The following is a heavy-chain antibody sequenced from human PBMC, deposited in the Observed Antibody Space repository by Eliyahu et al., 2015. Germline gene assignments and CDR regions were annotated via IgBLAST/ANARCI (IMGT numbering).Heavy chain of an antibody. CDR1: GXSFSGYY. CDR3: ARGSHAYYYYYGMDV. J-gene: IGHJ6*02. V-gene: IGHV4-34*01. Sequence: QVQLQQWGAGLLKPSXTLSLTCAVXGXSFSGYYWRWIXQPPGKGLEXIGEIXHSGSTNYNPSLKSRVTISVDTSKNQFSLKLSSVTAADTAVYYCARGSHAYYYYYGMDVWGQGTTVTVSS. CDR2: IXHSGST.